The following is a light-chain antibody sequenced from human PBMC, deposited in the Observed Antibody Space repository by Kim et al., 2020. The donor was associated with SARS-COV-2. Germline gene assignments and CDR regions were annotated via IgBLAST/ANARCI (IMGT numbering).Light chain of an antibody. J-gene: IGKJ4*01. CDR2: AAS. V-gene: IGKV1-39*01. Sequence: DIQMTQSPSSLSASVGDRITITCRASQTISTFLNWYQQSPGKAPKLLISAASTLYPGVPSRFSGSGSGTHFTLTITSLQPEDFATYYCQQSDSVPVTFGGGTKVDIK. CDR1: QTISTF. CDR3: QQSDSVPVT.